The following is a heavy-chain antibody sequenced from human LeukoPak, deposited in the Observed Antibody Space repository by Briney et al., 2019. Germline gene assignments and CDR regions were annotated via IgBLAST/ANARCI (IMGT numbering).Heavy chain of an antibody. V-gene: IGHV3-74*01. J-gene: IGHJ5*02. CDR1: GFTFSSYW. Sequence: GGSLRLSCAASGFTFSSYWMHWVRQAPGKGLVWVSRINSDRSSTSYADSVKGRFTISRDNAKNSLYLQMNSLRPEDTAVYYCVYGGSYYVAWGQGTLVTVSS. D-gene: IGHD1-26*01. CDR3: VYGGSYYVA. CDR2: INSDRSST.